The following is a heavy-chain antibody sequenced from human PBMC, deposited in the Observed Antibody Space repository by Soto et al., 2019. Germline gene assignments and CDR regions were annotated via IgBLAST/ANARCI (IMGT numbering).Heavy chain of an antibody. Sequence: GGSLRLSCAASGFTFSSYAMHWVRQAPGKGLEWVAVISYDGSNKYYADSVKGRFTISRDNSKNTLYLQMNSLRAEDTAVYYCARDREGLRFLEWLSHFDYWGQGTLVTVSS. CDR2: ISYDGSNK. D-gene: IGHD3-3*01. J-gene: IGHJ4*02. CDR1: GFTFSSYA. V-gene: IGHV3-30-3*01. CDR3: ARDREGLRFLEWLSHFDY.